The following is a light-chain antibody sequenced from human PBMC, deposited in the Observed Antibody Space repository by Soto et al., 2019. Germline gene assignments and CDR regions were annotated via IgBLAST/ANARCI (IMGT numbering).Light chain of an antibody. J-gene: IGKJ1*01. CDR2: AAS. CDR3: QQSYSTPWT. Sequence: DIQMTQSPSTLSASVGARVTITCRASQSISSWLDWYQQKPGKAPKLLIYAASSLQSGVPSRFSVSGSGTDGTLTISSLQTEDCSTYYGQQSYSTPWTFGQGTKVDI. V-gene: IGKV1-39*01. CDR1: QSISSW.